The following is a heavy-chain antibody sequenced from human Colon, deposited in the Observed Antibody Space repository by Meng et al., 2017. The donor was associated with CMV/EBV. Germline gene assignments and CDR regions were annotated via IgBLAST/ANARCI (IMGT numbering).Heavy chain of an antibody. D-gene: IGHD6-13*01. Sequence: QLQLVQSGTEVKKPWAAVKVSCKTSGYTFTANHLHWVRQAPGQGLEWMGSIYPPDGATYFAQKFQDRVTLIRDTTITTAYMVLSGLTSDNTAIYYWVRESWYFDFSCEGTLVTVSS. CDR1: GYTFTANH. J-gene: IGHJ4*02. V-gene: IGHV1-2*02. CDR3: VRESWYFDF. CDR2: IYPPDGAT.